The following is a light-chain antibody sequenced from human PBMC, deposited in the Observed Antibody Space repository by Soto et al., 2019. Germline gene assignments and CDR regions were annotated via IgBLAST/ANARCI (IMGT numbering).Light chain of an antibody. CDR1: QSVSSN. CDR2: GAS. Sequence: EMVMTQSPATLSVSPGERATLSCRASQSVSSNLAWYQQKPGQAPRLLIYGASTRATGIPARFSGSGSGTEFTLTFTSMQSEDNAVYYCQQCNNWPPLTFDGGTKVEIK. J-gene: IGKJ4*01. CDR3: QQCNNWPPLT. V-gene: IGKV3-15*01.